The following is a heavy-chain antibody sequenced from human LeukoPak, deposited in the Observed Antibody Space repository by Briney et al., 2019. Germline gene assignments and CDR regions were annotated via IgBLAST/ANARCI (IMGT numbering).Heavy chain of an antibody. CDR3: ARTDSSGYYYFDY. CDR1: GFTVSSNY. V-gene: IGHV3-53*01. J-gene: IGHJ4*02. D-gene: IGHD3-22*01. Sequence: GGSLRLSCAASGFTVSSNYMSWVRQAPGKGLEWVSVIYSGGSTYYADSVKGRFTISRDNAKNSLYLQMNSLRAEDTAVYYCARTDSSGYYYFDYWGQGTLVTVSS. CDR2: IYSGGST.